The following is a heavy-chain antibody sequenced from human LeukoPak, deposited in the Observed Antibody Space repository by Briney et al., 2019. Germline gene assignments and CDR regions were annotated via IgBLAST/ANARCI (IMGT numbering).Heavy chain of an antibody. CDR2: IIPIFGTA. J-gene: IGHJ5*02. D-gene: IGHD3-10*01. V-gene: IGHV1-69*13. Sequence: ASVKVSCKASGYTFTSYGISWVRQAPGQGLEWMGGIIPIFGTANYAQKFQGRVTITADESTSTAYMELSSLRSEDTAVYYCARGEVSSGSNWFDPWGQGTLVTVSS. CDR3: ARGEVSSGSNWFDP. CDR1: GYTFTSYG.